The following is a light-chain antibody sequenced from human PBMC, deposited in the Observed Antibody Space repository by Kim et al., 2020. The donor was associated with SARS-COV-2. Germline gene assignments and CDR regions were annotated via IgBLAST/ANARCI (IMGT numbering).Light chain of an antibody. V-gene: IGKV3-15*01. CDR1: QTGSSI. Sequence: VYPGEIATLSCRASQTGSSILAWYQQKPGQAPRRLIYRASTRATGIPARFSGSGSGTDFTLTISSLQSEDFAVYYCQQYHNWPPTFGQGTKVDI. CDR3: QQYHNWPPT. J-gene: IGKJ1*01. CDR2: RAS.